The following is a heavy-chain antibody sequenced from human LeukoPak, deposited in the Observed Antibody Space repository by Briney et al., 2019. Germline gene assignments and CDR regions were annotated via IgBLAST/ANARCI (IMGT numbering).Heavy chain of an antibody. J-gene: IGHJ5*02. CDR3: ARAEAYYDFWSGYYTKLWFDP. V-gene: IGHV4-59*01. CDR1: GGSISSYY. D-gene: IGHD3-3*01. Sequence: SETLSLTCTDAGGSISSYYWSWIRQPPGKGLEWLGYIYYSGSTNYNPSLKSRVTISVDTSKNQFSLKLSSVTAADTAVYYCARAEAYYDFWSGYYTKLWFDPWGQGTLVTVSS. CDR2: IYYSGST.